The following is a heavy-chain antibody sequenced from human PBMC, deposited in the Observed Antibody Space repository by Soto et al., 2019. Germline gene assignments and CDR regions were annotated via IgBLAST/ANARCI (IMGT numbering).Heavy chain of an antibody. V-gene: IGHV3-9*01. J-gene: IGHJ5*02. Sequence: EVQLVESGGGLVQPGRSLRLSCAASGFTFDDYAIHWVRQAPGKGLEWVSGISWNSGTIGYADSVKGRFTISRDNAKNSLYLQMNSLRAEDTALYYCAKDSYSSRWQWFDPWGQGTLVTVSS. D-gene: IGHD6-13*01. CDR2: ISWNSGTI. CDR1: GFTFDDYA. CDR3: AKDSYSSRWQWFDP.